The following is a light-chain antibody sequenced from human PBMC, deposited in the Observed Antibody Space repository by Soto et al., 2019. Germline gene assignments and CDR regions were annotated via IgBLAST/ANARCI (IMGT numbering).Light chain of an antibody. V-gene: IGLV1-44*01. CDR1: SSNIGSNS. CDR3: AAWDDSLNGHI. Sequence: QSALTQPHSTSGTPGQRVTISCSGSSSNIGSNSVHWFQQVPGTAPKPLIYSSNQRPSGVPERLSGSKSGTSASLAISGLQSEDEADYYCAAWDDSLNGHIFGTGTKVTVL. J-gene: IGLJ1*01. CDR2: SSN.